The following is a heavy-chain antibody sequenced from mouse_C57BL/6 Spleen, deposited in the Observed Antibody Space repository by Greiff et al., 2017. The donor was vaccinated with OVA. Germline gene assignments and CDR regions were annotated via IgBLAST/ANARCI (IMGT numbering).Heavy chain of an antibody. J-gene: IGHJ4*01. CDR2: INPNYGTT. D-gene: IGHD1-1*01. Sequence: EVQLQQSGPELVKPGASVKISCKASGYSFTDYNMNWVKQSNGKSLEWIGVINPNYGTTSYNQKFKGKATLTVDQSSSTACMQLNSLTSETSAVYYCAREYYGSSSYYYAMDYWGQGTSVTVSS. CDR1: GYSFTDYN. V-gene: IGHV1-39*01. CDR3: AREYYGSSSYYYAMDY.